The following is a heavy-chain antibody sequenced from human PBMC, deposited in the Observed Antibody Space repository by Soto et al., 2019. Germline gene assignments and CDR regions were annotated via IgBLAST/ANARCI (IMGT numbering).Heavy chain of an antibody. Sequence: QEQLVQSGAEVQKPGSSVKVSCKASRGTFSSYPLSWLRQAPGQGLEWMGEIIPFSGTVKYAQKFQGRVTVTADKSTSTAYVELNSLRSDDTAVYYCASSPVRWFDPWGQGTLVTVSS. CDR1: RGTFSSYP. CDR3: ASSPVRWFDP. D-gene: IGHD3-10*01. J-gene: IGHJ5*02. V-gene: IGHV1-69*06. CDR2: IIPFSGTV.